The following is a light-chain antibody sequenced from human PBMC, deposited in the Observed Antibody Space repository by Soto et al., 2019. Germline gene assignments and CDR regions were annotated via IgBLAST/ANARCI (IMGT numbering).Light chain of an antibody. Sequence: DIQMTQSPSSVSASVGDRVSITCRASQDINSLLAWYQQKPGKAPKLLIYATSSLQSVVPSRFSGSGSGTDSTLTINSLQPEDFATYYCQQANSFPWTFGQGTKVDIK. CDR1: QDINSL. V-gene: IGKV1-12*01. CDR3: QQANSFPWT. J-gene: IGKJ1*01. CDR2: ATS.